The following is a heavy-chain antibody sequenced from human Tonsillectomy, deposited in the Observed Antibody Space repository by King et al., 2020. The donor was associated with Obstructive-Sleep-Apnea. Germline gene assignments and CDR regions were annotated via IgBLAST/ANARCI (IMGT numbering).Heavy chain of an antibody. J-gene: IGHJ3*02. CDR1: GFTFSSYA. Sequence: QLVQSGGGLVQPGGSLRLSCAASGFTFSSYAMSWVREAPGKGVEWVSAISGSGGIRYYADSVKGRFTISRDNSKNTLYLQMNSLRAEDTAVYYCAKALQGAYYYDSSGPTGPLDAFDIWGQGTMVTVSS. CDR2: ISGSGGIR. V-gene: IGHV3-23*04. CDR3: AKALQGAYYYDSSGPTGPLDAFDI. D-gene: IGHD3-22*01.